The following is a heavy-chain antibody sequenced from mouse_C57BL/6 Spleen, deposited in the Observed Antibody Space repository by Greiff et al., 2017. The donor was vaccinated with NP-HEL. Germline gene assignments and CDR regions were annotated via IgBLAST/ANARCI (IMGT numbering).Heavy chain of an antibody. CDR2: ISNLAYSI. Sequence: EVQLQESGGGLVQPGGSLKLSCAASGFTFSDYGMAWVRQAPRKGPEWVAFISNLAYSIYYADTVTGRFTISRENAKNTLYLEMSSLRSEDTAMYYCARHDYGSRAFDYWGQGTTLTVSS. CDR3: ARHDYGSRAFDY. V-gene: IGHV5-15*01. CDR1: GFTFSDYG. D-gene: IGHD1-1*01. J-gene: IGHJ2*01.